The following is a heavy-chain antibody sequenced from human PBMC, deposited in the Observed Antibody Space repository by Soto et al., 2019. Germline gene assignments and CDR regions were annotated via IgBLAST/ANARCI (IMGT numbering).Heavy chain of an antibody. CDR3: AREGLLLLPDY. J-gene: IGHJ4*02. CDR2: ISPYSGKT. V-gene: IGHV1-18*01. D-gene: IGHD3-22*01. CDR1: GYTFTNND. Sequence: ASVKVSCKASGYTFTNNDVCWVRQTPGQGLEWMGWISPYSGKTNYARKFQGRVTMTTDTSTSTAYMEVRSLTSDDTAVYYCAREGLLLLPDYWGQGPLVTVSS.